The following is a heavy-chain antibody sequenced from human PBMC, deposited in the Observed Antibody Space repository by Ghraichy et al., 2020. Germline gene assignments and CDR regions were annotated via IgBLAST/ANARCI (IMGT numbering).Heavy chain of an antibody. Sequence: GGSLRLSCAATVSSNYMSWVRQAPGKGLEWVSVIYSGGSTYYADSVKGRFTLSRDNSRNTLYLQMNSLRAEDTAVYYCARGSYSSSWYLDYWGQGTLVTVSS. J-gene: IGHJ4*02. V-gene: IGHV3-66*02. CDR3: ARGSYSSSWYLDY. D-gene: IGHD6-13*01. CDR1: VSSNY. CDR2: IYSGGST.